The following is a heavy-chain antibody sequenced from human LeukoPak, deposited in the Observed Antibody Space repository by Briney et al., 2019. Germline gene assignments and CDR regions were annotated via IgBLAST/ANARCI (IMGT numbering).Heavy chain of an antibody. D-gene: IGHD6-13*01. CDR3: ARGTGSTSPGGIAAAGSSFDY. CDR2: INHSGST. CDR1: GFTFSSYA. J-gene: IGHJ4*02. V-gene: IGHV4-34*01. Sequence: GSLRLSCAASGFTFSSYAMSWVRQPPGKGLEWIGEINHSGSTNYNPSLKSRVTISVDTSKNQFSLKLSSVTAADTAVYYCARGTGSTSPGGIAAAGSSFDYWGQGTLVTVSS.